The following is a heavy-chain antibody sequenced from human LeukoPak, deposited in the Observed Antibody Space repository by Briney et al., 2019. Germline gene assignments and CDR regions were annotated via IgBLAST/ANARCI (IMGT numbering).Heavy chain of an antibody. CDR3: ARDSLRAWA. CDR1: GFTFSDYY. CDR2: IKQDGSEK. Sequence: GGSLRLSXAASGFTFSDYYMSWIRQAPGKGVEWVANIKQDGSEKYYVDSVKGRFTISRDNAKNSLYLQMNSLRAEDTAVYYCARDSLRAWAWGQGTLVTVSS. D-gene: IGHD3-16*02. J-gene: IGHJ5*02. V-gene: IGHV3-7*01.